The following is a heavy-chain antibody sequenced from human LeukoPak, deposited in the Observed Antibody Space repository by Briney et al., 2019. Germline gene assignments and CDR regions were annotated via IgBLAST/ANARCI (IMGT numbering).Heavy chain of an antibody. D-gene: IGHD2-15*01. CDR3: ARGGGYCSGGSCYYSYFDY. CDR2: IIPIFGTA. V-gene: IGHV1-69*01. CDR1: GGTFSSYA. J-gene: IGHJ4*02. Sequence: EASVKVSCKASGGTFSSYAISWVRQAPGQGLEWMGGIIPIFGTANYAQKFQGRVTITADESTSTAYMELSSLRSEDTAVYYCARGGGYCSGGSCYYSYFDYWGQGTLVTVSS.